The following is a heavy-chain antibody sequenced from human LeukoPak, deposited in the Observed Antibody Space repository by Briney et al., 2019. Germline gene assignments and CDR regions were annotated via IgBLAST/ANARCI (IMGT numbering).Heavy chain of an antibody. J-gene: IGHJ4*02. V-gene: IGHV4-38-2*02. D-gene: IGHD5-24*01. CDR2: ISHSGST. Sequence: SETLSLTCTVSGSSISSSYYGAWIRQPPGKGLEWIATISHSGSTYYKPSLKSRVTISADTSQNQHSLRLNSVTVADTAVYYCARVNTVMATFDYWGQGTPVTVSS. CDR3: ARVNTVMATFDY. CDR1: GSSISSSYY.